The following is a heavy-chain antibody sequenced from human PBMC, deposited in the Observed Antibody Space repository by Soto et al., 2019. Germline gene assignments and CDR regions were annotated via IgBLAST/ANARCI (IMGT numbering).Heavy chain of an antibody. V-gene: IGHV3-23*01. D-gene: IGHD6-13*01. J-gene: IGHJ4*02. CDR1: GFTFSMYA. CDR2: ISSGGST. Sequence: GGSLRLSCAASGFTFSMYAMNWVRQAPGKGPEWVSTISSGGSTYNADSVKGRFTISRDNSKNTLYLQMNSLRVEDTAVYYCGKDARQQLVRDTIDYWGQGTLVTVSS. CDR3: GKDARQQLVRDTIDY.